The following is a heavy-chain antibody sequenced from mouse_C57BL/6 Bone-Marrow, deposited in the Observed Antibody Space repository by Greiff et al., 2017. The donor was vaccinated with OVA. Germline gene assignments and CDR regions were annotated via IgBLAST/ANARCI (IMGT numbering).Heavy chain of an antibody. CDR3: ARRWFLYAMDY. CDR2: ISSGSSTI. D-gene: IGHD2-3*01. V-gene: IGHV5-17*01. J-gene: IGHJ4*01. Sequence: EVKLMESGGGLVKPGGSLKLSCAASGFTFSDYGMHWVRQAPEKGLEWVAYISSGSSTIYYAVTVKGRFTISRDNAKNTLFLQMTSLRSEDTAMDYCARRWFLYAMDYWGQGTSVTVSS. CDR1: GFTFSDYG.